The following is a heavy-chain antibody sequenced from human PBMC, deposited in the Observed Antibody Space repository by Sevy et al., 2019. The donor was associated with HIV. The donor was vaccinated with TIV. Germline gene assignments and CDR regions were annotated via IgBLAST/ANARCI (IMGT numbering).Heavy chain of an antibody. CDR1: GFTFSDHY. Sequence: GGSLRLSCAASGFTFSDHYMEWVRQAPGKGLEWVGRIRNKADSYTREYAASVKGRFTISRDDSKNSLYLLMNSLKTEDTAVYYCATHAGIAAAGRVFDYWAREPWSPSPQ. V-gene: IGHV3-72*01. J-gene: IGHJ4*02. CDR3: ATHAGIAAAGRVFDY. D-gene: IGHD6-13*01. CDR2: IRNKADSYTR.